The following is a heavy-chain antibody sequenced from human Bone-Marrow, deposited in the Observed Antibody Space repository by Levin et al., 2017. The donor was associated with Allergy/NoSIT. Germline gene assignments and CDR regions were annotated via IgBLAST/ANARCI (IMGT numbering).Heavy chain of an antibody. CDR1: GYTFTGYY. CDR3: AGLTYNWNYGVGYYYGMDV. Sequence: GESLKISCQASGYTFTGYYMHWVRQAPGQGLEWMGWINPNSGGTNYAQKFQGWVTMTRDTSISTAYMELSRLRSDDTAVYYCAGLTYNWNYGVGYYYGMDVWGQGTTVTVSS. V-gene: IGHV1-2*04. J-gene: IGHJ6*02. D-gene: IGHD1-7*01. CDR2: INPNSGGT.